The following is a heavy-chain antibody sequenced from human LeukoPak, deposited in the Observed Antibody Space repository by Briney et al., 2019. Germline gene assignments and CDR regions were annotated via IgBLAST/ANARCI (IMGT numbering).Heavy chain of an antibody. J-gene: IGHJ4*02. CDR1: GFTFSSYG. CDR3: AKLATVTTVGTFDY. V-gene: IGHV3-30*18. D-gene: IGHD4-17*01. Sequence: GGSLRLSCAASGFTFSSYGMHWVRQAPGKGLEWVAVISYDGSNKYYADSVKGRFTISRDNSKNTLYLQMNSLRAEDTAVYYCAKLATVTTVGTFDYWGQGTLVTVSS. CDR2: ISYDGSNK.